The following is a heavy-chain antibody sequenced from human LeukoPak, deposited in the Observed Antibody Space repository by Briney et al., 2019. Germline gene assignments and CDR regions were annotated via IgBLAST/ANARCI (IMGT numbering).Heavy chain of an antibody. Sequence: GESLKISCKGSGYSFTSYWIGWARQMPGKGLEWMGIIYPGDSDTRYSPSFQGQVTISADKSISTAYLQWSSLKASDTAMYYCARHVTYYYDSSGYYPDYWGQGTLVTVSS. V-gene: IGHV5-51*01. CDR2: IYPGDSDT. CDR3: ARHVTYYYDSSGYYPDY. CDR1: GYSFTSYW. D-gene: IGHD3-22*01. J-gene: IGHJ4*02.